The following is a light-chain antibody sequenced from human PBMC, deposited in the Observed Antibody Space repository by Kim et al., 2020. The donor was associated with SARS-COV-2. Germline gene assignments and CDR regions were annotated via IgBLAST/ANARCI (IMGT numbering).Light chain of an antibody. V-gene: IGKV3-20*01. CDR3: QQYGHSRT. J-gene: IGKJ1*01. Sequence: PGERATLSGRASQTVSRNQLAWYQQKPGQAPRLLIYGASSRATGIPDRFSGSGSGTDFTLTIGSLEPEDFAVYYCQQYGHSRTFGQGTKVDIK. CDR2: GAS. CDR1: QTVSRNQ.